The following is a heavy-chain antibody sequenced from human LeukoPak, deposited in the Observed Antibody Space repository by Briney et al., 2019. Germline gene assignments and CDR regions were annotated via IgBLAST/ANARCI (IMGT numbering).Heavy chain of an antibody. CDR3: TGSSRSTRYYFDY. V-gene: IGHV4-34*12. J-gene: IGHJ4*02. CDR2: IFHRGNP. D-gene: IGHD6-6*01. Sequence: SETLSLTCAVHGGSFSDYYWSWIRQPPGKGLEWIGEIFHRGNPNCNPSLKSRVTISVDTSENQFSLNLTSVAATDSAVYFCTGSSRSTRYYFDYWGQGILVTVSS. CDR1: GGSFSDYY.